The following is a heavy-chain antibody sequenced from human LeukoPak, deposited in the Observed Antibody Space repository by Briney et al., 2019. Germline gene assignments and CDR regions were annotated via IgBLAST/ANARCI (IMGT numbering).Heavy chain of an antibody. J-gene: IGHJ5*02. Sequence: GASVKVSCKASGYTFTGYYMHWVRQAPGQGLEWMGWINPNSGGTNYVQKFQGRVTMTRDTSISTAYMELSRLRSDDTAVYYCARGYDFWSGPDFDPWGQGTLVTVSS. CDR3: ARGYDFWSGPDFDP. V-gene: IGHV1-2*02. D-gene: IGHD3-3*01. CDR2: INPNSGGT. CDR1: GYTFTGYY.